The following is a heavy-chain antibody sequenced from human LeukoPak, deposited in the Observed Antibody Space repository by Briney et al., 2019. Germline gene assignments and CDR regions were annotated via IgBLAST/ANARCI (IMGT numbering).Heavy chain of an antibody. Sequence: SVKVSCKASGGTFSSYAISWVRQAPGQGLEWMGRIIPILGIANYAQKLQGRVTITADKSTSTAYMELSSLRSEDTAVYYCARGPYYYDSSGYYYNYWGQGTLVTVSS. J-gene: IGHJ4*02. D-gene: IGHD3-22*01. CDR3: ARGPYYYDSSGYYYNY. CDR1: GGTFSSYA. CDR2: IIPILGIA. V-gene: IGHV1-69*04.